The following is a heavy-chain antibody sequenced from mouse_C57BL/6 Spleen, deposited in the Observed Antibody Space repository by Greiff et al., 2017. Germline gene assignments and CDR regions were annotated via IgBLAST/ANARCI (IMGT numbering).Heavy chain of an antibody. V-gene: IGHV3-6*01. J-gene: IGHJ2*01. CDR1: GYSITSGYY. D-gene: IGHD1-1*02. CDR2: ISYDGSN. CDR3: ASGGWSHFDY. Sequence: EVKLMESGPGLVKPSQSLSLTCSVTGYSITSGYYWNWIRQFPGNKLEWMGYISYDGSNNYNPSLKNRISITRDTSKNQFFLKLNSVTTEDTATYYCASGGWSHFDYWGQGTTLTVSS.